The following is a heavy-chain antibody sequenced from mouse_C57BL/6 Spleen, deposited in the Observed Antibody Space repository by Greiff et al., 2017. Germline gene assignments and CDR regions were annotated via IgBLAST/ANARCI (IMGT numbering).Heavy chain of an antibody. J-gene: IGHJ1*03. Sequence: EVQVEESGGGLVQPGGSMKLSCAASGFTFSDACMDWVRQSPEQGLEWVAEIRNKANNHATYYDEPVKGRFTISRDDSKSSVNRQMNSVRAEDTGIYYYTTAVVARNFDVWGTGTTVTVSS. CDR1: GFTFSDAC. D-gene: IGHD1-1*01. CDR2: IRNKANNHAT. V-gene: IGHV6-6*01. CDR3: TTAVVARNFDV.